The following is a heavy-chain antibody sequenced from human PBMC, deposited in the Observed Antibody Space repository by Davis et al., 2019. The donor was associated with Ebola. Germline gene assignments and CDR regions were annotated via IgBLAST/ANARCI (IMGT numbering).Heavy chain of an antibody. J-gene: IGHJ5*02. V-gene: IGHV1-8*01. CDR1: GYTFASYD. CDR3: ARVYGTRWFEP. CDR2: MNPNSGNT. Sequence: ASVPVSCKASGYTFASYDINWVRQATGQGLEWMGWMNPNSGNTGYAQKFQGRVTMTRNTSISTAYMELSSLRSEDTAVYYCARVYGTRWFEPWGQGTLVTVSS. D-gene: IGHD1-1*01.